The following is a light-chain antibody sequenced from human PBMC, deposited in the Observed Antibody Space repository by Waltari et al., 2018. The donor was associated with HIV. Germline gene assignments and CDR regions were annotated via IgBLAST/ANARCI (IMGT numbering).Light chain of an antibody. CDR1: NSDIGAYAY. J-gene: IGLJ3*02. Sequence: QSVLPQPASVSGSPGQSITISCTGTNSDIGAYAYVSWYQQHPGKAPKLLIYEVTIRSPGISYRFSGSKSGNTASMTISGLQAEDEAHYYCSSYAATTTIVFGGGTRLTVL. V-gene: IGLV2-14*01. CDR3: SSYAATTTIV. CDR2: EVT.